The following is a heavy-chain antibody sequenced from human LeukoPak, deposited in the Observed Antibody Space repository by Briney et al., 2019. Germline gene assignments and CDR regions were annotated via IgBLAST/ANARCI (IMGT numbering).Heavy chain of an antibody. D-gene: IGHD3-10*01. J-gene: IGHJ4*02. CDR1: GFTFSSYA. Sequence: SGGSLRLSCAASGFTFSSYAMSWVRQAPGKGLVWVSRINPDGGTTTYADSVKGRFTISRDNAKNTLYLQMNSLRAEDTAVYYCARVRVGAYDFEYWGQGTLVTVSS. CDR2: INPDGGTT. CDR3: ARVRVGAYDFEY. V-gene: IGHV3-74*01.